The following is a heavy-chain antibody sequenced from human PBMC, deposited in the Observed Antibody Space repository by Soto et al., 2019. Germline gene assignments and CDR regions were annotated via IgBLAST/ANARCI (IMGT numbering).Heavy chain of an antibody. D-gene: IGHD6-19*01. Sequence: GGSLRLSCAASGFTFNTYVMNWVRQAPGKGLEWVSTISNSGDSTYYADSVKGRFTISRDNSKNTLYLQMSSLRAEDTAIYYCAKRFDSSPSGRTFDYWGQGNLVTVSS. CDR2: ISNSGDST. CDR3: AKRFDSSPSGRTFDY. V-gene: IGHV3-23*01. CDR1: GFTFNTYV. J-gene: IGHJ4*01.